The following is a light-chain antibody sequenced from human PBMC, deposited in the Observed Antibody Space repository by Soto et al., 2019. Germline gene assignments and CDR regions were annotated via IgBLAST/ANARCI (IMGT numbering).Light chain of an antibody. J-gene: IGKJ1*01. CDR3: QQRSNWPWT. CDR1: QSVSSY. V-gene: IGKV3-11*01. CDR2: DAS. Sequence: EIVLTQSPATLSLSPGERATLSCRASQSVSSYLAWYQQKPGQAPRLLIYDASNRATGIPARFSGSGSETDFALTISSLEPEDFAVYYCQQRSNWPWTFDQGTNVEIK.